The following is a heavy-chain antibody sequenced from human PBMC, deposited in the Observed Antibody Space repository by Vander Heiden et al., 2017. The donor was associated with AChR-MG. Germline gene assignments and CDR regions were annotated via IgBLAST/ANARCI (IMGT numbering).Heavy chain of an antibody. CDR1: GFTFSSYS. D-gene: IGHD2-2*01. J-gene: IGHJ4*02. CDR2: ISSSSSTI. Sequence: EVQLVESGGGLVQPGGSLRLSCAASGFTFSSYSMNWVRQAPGKGLEWVSYISSSSSTIYYADSVKGRFIISRDNAKNSLYLQMNSLRDEDTAVYYCAREEDIVVVPAAAIDYWGQGTLVTVSS. V-gene: IGHV3-48*02. CDR3: AREEDIVVVPAAAIDY.